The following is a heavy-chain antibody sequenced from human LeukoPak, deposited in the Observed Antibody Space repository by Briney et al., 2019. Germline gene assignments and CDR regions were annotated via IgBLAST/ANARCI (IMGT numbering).Heavy chain of an antibody. CDR1: GFTFSSYA. V-gene: IGHV3-23*01. D-gene: IGHD6-13*01. Sequence: GGSLRLSCAASGFTFSSYAMSWVRQAPGKGLEWVSSISGSGGSTYYADSVKGRFTISRDTSKTTLYLQMNSMRAEDTAVYYCAKVFYPAAGTGRVDFPLDYWGQGTLVTVSS. CDR2: ISGSGGST. J-gene: IGHJ4*02. CDR3: AKVFYPAAGTGRVDFPLDY.